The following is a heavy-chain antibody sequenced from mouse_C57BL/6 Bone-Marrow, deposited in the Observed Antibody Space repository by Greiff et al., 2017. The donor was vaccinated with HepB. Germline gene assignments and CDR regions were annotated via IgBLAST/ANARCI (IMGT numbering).Heavy chain of an antibody. V-gene: IGHV5-17*01. J-gene: IGHJ1*03. CDR2: ISSGSSTI. CDR1: GFTFSDYG. D-gene: IGHD1-1*01. Sequence: EVMLVESGGGLVKPGGSLKLSCAASGFTFSDYGMHWVRQAPEKGLEWVAYISSGSSTIYYADTVKGRFTISRDNAKNTLFLQMTRLRSEDTAMYYCARGPYGSSYWYFDVWGTGTTVTVSS. CDR3: ARGPYGSSYWYFDV.